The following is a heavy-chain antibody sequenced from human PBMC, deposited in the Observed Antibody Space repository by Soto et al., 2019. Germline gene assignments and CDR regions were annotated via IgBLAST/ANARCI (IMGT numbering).Heavy chain of an antibody. CDR1: GFTFSNFA. Sequence: QVHLVASGGGLVQPGGSLRLSCAAAGFTFSNFAMHWVRQAPGKGLEWVAVISYDGSNRYYAASVEGRFTISRDKSNNTLSLQMTSLTPDDTAVYYCARDVLPKPEGCDYWGRGTRVTVSS. J-gene: IGHJ4*02. CDR2: ISYDGSNR. D-gene: IGHD3-10*02. V-gene: IGHV3-30-3*01. CDR3: ARDVLPKPEGCDY.